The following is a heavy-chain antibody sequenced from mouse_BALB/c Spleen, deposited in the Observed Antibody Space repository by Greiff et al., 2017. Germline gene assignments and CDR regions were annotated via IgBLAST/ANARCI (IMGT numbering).Heavy chain of an antibody. CDR1: GYTFTSYV. CDR2: INPYNDGT. J-gene: IGHJ4*01. Sequence: VQLQQSGPGLVKPGASVKMSCKASGYTFTSYVMHWVKQKPGQGLEWIGYINPYNDGTKYNEKFKGKATLTSDKSSSTAYMELSSLTSEDSAVYDCARGDGYDAMDYWGQGTSVTVSS. D-gene: IGHD2-3*01. V-gene: IGHV1-14*01. CDR3: ARGDGYDAMDY.